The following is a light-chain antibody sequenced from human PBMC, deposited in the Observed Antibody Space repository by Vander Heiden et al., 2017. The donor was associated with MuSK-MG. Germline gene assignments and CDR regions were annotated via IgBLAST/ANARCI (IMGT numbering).Light chain of an antibody. CDR3: QSYDSSLSGFYV. V-gene: IGLV1-40*01. J-gene: IGLJ1*01. CDR2: GNS. CDR1: SSNIGAGYD. Sequence: QSVLPQPPSVSGAPGQRSTISCTGSSSNIGAGYDVHWYQQLPGTAPKLLIYGNSNRPSGVPDRFSGSKSGTSASLAITGLQAEDEADYYCQSYDSSLSGFYVFGTGTKVTVL.